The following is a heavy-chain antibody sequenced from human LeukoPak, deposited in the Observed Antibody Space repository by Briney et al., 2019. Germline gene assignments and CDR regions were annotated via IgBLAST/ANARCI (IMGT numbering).Heavy chain of an antibody. V-gene: IGHV4-34*01. CDR3: ARGYWYFDL. CDR2: INHSGST. J-gene: IGHJ2*01. Sequence: PSETLSLTCAVYGGSFSGYYWSWIRQPPGKGLEWIGEINHSGSTNYNPSLKSRVTISVDTSKNQFSLKLSSVTAADTAVYYCARGYWYFDLWGRGTLVTVSS. CDR1: GGSFSGYY.